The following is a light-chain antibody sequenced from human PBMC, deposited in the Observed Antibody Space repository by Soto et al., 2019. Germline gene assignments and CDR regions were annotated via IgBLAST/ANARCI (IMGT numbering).Light chain of an antibody. V-gene: IGLV2-14*03. CDR3: AAWDDSLNGRV. Sequence: QSALTQPASVSGSPGQSITISCTGTSNDVGGYNYVSWYQQHPGKAPKLLIYGVSDRPSGVSNRFSGSKSGNAASLTISGLQAEDEGDYYCAAWDDSLNGRVFGGGTQLTVL. CDR1: SNDVGGYNY. J-gene: IGLJ3*02. CDR2: GVS.